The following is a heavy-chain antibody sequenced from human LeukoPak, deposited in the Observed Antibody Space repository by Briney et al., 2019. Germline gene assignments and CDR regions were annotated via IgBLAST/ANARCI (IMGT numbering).Heavy chain of an antibody. D-gene: IGHD1-1*01. J-gene: IGHJ3*02. CDR2: ISAYNGNT. CDR3: ARAVQLETLDAFDI. V-gene: IGHV1-18*01. CDR1: GYTFTSYG. Sequence: ASVKVSCKASGYTFTSYGISWVRQAPGQGLEWMGWISAYNGNTNYAQKLQGRVTMTTDTSTSTAYMELRSLRSDDTAVYYCARAVQLETLDAFDIWGQGTMVTVSS.